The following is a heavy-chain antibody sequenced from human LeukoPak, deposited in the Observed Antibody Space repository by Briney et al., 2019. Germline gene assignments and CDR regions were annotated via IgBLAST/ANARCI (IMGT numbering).Heavy chain of an antibody. D-gene: IGHD6-13*01. CDR2: INHSGST. Sequence: RSSETLSLTCAVYGGSFSGYYWSWIRQPPGKGLEWIGEINHSGSTNYNPSLKSRVTISVDTSKNQFSLKLSSVTAADTAVYYCARDVYSSSWYLRWFDPWGQGTLVTVSS. J-gene: IGHJ5*02. CDR3: ARDVYSSSWYLRWFDP. CDR1: GGSFSGYY. V-gene: IGHV4-34*01.